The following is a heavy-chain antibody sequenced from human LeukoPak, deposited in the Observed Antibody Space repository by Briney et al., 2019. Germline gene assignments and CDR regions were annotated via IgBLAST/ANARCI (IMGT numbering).Heavy chain of an antibody. D-gene: IGHD5-12*01. CDR1: GASISSGSYF. J-gene: IGHJ2*01. Sequence: SETLSLTCTVSGASISSGSYFWSWVRQHRGKGLEWIGYIYYSGSTYYNPSLETRLFISIDKSKNLFSLRLNSLTAADTAVYYCARVRVAPRYFDLRGRGALVTVSS. V-gene: IGHV4-31*03. CDR2: IYYSGST. CDR3: ARVRVAPRYFDL.